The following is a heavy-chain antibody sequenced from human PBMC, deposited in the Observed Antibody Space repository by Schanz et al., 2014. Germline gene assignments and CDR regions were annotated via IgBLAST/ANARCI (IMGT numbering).Heavy chain of an antibody. Sequence: QAQLMESGGGVVQPGTSLILSCSVSGFSLNTYGIHWFRQPAGKGLEWVAVIWNNGVTKYYADSVRGRFTISRDRFQNTLCPRMSSVRAEDTAVCYCARGRFGYGEVDYWGQGTPVTVSS. V-gene: IGHV3-33*01. CDR1: GFSLNTYG. CDR2: IWNNGVTK. CDR3: ARGRFGYGEVDY. D-gene: IGHD4-17*01. J-gene: IGHJ4*02.